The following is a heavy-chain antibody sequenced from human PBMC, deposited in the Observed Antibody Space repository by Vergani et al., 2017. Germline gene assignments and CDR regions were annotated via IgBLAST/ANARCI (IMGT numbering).Heavy chain of an antibody. CDR3: AAAGSRDGYNSIGC. CDR1: GYTFTSYA. V-gene: IGHV1-3*01. CDR2: SNAGNGNT. J-gene: IGHJ4*02. Sequence: QVQLVQSGAEVKKPGASVKVSCKASGYTFTSYAMHWVRQAPGHRLEWMGWSNAGNGNTKYSQKFQGRVTITRDTSASTAYMELSSLRSDDTAVYYCAAAGSRDGYNSIGCWGQGTLVTVSS. D-gene: IGHD5-24*01.